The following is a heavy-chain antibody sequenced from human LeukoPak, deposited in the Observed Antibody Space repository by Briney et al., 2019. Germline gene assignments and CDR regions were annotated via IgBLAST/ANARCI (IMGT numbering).Heavy chain of an antibody. J-gene: IGHJ4*02. CDR3: AREGRGYSYAFEY. D-gene: IGHD5-18*01. CDR2: INSDGSST. CDR1: GFTFSNYW. Sequence: PGGSLRLSCAASGFTFSNYWMHWVRQAPGKGLVWVSRINSDGSSTTYADSVKGRFTISRDNGQNTLYLQMNSLRAEDTAVYYCAREGRGYSYAFEYWGRGTLVTVSS. V-gene: IGHV3-74*01.